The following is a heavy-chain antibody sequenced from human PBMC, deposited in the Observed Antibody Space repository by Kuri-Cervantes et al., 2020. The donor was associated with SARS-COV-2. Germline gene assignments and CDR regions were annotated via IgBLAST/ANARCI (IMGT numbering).Heavy chain of an antibody. CDR1: GFTFSSYG. V-gene: IGHV3-23*01. J-gene: IGHJ4*01. D-gene: IGHD3-3*01. CDR2: LSGSGGST. CDR3: AKGYDFWSGYRLFDY. Sequence: GGSLRLSCAASGFTFSSYGMSWVRQAPGKGLEWVSALSGSGGSTYYADSVKGRFSVSRDNSKNTLYLQMNSLRAEDTAVYYCAKGYDFWSGYRLFDYWGHGTLVTVSS.